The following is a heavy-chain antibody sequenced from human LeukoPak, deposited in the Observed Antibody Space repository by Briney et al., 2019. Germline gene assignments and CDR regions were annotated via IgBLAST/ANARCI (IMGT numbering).Heavy chain of an antibody. J-gene: IGHJ4*02. CDR2: IRSNTGGGTT. CDR1: GFTFSNAW. Sequence: GGSLRLSCAASGFTFSNAWMSWVRQAPGKGLEWVGRIRSNTGGGTTDYAAPVKGRFTISRDDSKNTLYLQTNSLKTEDTAVYYCTTVGQSGYYDSSGYYYFDFWGQGTLVTVSS. D-gene: IGHD3-22*01. CDR3: TTVGQSGYYDSSGYYYFDF. V-gene: IGHV3-15*01.